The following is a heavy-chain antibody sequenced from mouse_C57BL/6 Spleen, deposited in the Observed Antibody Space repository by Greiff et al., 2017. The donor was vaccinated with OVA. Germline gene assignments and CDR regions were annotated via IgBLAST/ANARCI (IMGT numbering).Heavy chain of an antibody. V-gene: IGHV5-16*01. CDR2: INYDGSST. CDR1: GFTFSDYY. Sequence: EVKLVESEGGLVQPGSSMKLSCTASGFTFSDYYMAWVRQVPEKGLEWVANINYDGSSTYYLDSLKSRFIISRDNAKNILYLQMSSLKSEDTATYYCAREGDYGVLDYWGQGTTRTVSS. D-gene: IGHD1-1*01. J-gene: IGHJ2*01. CDR3: AREGDYGVLDY.